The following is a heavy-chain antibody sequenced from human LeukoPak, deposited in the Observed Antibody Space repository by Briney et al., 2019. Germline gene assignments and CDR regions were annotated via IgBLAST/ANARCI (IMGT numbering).Heavy chain of an antibody. CDR3: ARSPSTSWFDP. CDR1: GFAFSSYW. J-gene: IGHJ5*02. V-gene: IGHV3-7*01. CDR2: IKQDGSEK. Sequence: GGSLRLSCAASGFAFSSYWMSWVRQAPGKGLEWVANIKQDGSEKYYVDSVKGRFTISRANAKNSLYLQMNSLRAEDTAVYYWARSPSTSWFDPWGQGTLVTVSS.